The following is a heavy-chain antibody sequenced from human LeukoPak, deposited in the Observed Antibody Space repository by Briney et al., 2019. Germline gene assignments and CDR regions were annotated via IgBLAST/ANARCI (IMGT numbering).Heavy chain of an antibody. J-gene: IGHJ4*02. V-gene: IGHV3-21*01. D-gene: IGHD6-25*01. CDR1: GFTFSSYS. CDR3: VRDAASPDY. CDR2: IGSTSNYI. Sequence: GGSLRLSCAASGFTFSSYSMDWVRQAPGKGLEWVSSIGSTSNYIYYSDSVKGRFTISRDNANNSLFLQMNSLRVEDTALYYCVRDAASPDYWGQGTLVTVSS.